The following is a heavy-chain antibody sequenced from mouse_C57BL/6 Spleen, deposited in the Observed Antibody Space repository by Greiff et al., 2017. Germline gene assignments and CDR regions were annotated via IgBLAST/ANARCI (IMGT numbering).Heavy chain of an antibody. CDR1: GFSLTSYA. CDR2: IWTGGGT. V-gene: IGHV2-9-1*01. J-gene: IGHJ4*01. CDR3: ARHYDGYPYAMDY. D-gene: IGHD2-3*01. Sequence: VMLVESGPGLVAPSQSLSITCTVSGFSLTSYAISWVRQPPGKGLEWLGVIWTGGGTNYNSALKSRLSISKDNSKSQVFLKMNSLQTDDTARYYCARHYDGYPYAMDYWGQGTSVTVSS.